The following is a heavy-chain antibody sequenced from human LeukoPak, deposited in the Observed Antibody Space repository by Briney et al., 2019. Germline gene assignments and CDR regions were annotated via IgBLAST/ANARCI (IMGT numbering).Heavy chain of an antibody. Sequence: SETLSLTCTVSGGSISSYYWSWIRQPPGKGLEWIGYIYYGGSTNYNPSLKSRVTISVDTSKNQFSLKLSSVTAADTAVYYCARSVEGYCRGGSCYSYSYYMDVWGKGTTVTVSS. D-gene: IGHD2-15*01. V-gene: IGHV4-59*01. J-gene: IGHJ6*03. CDR2: IYYGGST. CDR3: ARSVEGYCRGGSCYSYSYYMDV. CDR1: GGSISSYY.